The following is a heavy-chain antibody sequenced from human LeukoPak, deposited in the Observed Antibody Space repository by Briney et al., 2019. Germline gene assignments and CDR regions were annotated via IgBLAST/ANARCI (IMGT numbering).Heavy chain of an antibody. CDR3: ARSSALMVRGVTDYYYYYMDV. J-gene: IGHJ6*03. Sequence: SVKVSCKASGGTFSSYAISWVRQAPGQGLEWMGGIIPIFGTANYAQKFQGRVTITTDESTSTAYMELSSLRSEDTAVYYCARSSALMVRGVTDYYYYYMDVWGKGTTVTVSS. CDR2: IIPIFGTA. V-gene: IGHV1-69*05. D-gene: IGHD3-10*01. CDR1: GGTFSSYA.